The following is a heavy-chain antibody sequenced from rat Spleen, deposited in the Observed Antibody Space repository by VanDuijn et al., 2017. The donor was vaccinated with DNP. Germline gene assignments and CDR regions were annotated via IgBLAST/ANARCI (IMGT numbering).Heavy chain of an antibody. CDR3: TTVLQWPFDY. Sequence: EVQLVESGGGLVQPGRSLKLSCAASGFTFSNYGMAWVRQAPKKGLEWVATISTSGGSTYYRDSVKGRFTITRDNAKSTLYLQMDSLRSEDTATYYCTTVLQWPFDYWGQGVMVTVSS. D-gene: IGHD1-1*01. CDR2: ISTSGGST. J-gene: IGHJ2*01. V-gene: IGHV5-27*01. CDR1: GFTFSNYG.